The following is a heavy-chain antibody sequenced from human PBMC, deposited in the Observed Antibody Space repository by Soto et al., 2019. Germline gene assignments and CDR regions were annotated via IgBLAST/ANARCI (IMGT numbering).Heavy chain of an antibody. CDR1: GFTFSSYD. V-gene: IGHV3-13*01. CDR2: IGTAGDT. Sequence: GGSLRLSCAASGFTFSSYDMHWVRQATGKGLEWVSAIGTAGDTYYPGSVKGRFTISRENAKNSLYLQMNSLRAGDTAVYYCARGGYSYNWFDPWGQGTLVTVSS. D-gene: IGHD3-22*01. CDR3: ARGGYSYNWFDP. J-gene: IGHJ5*02.